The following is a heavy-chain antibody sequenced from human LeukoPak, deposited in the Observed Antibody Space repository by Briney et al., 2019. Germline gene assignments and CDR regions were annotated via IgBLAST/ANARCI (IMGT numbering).Heavy chain of an antibody. CDR1: GFTVSSNY. D-gene: IGHD3-3*01. CDR3: AKTSLWDGSGHYYHMDV. J-gene: IGHJ6*03. Sequence: GGSLRLSCAASGFTVSSNYMSWVRQAPGKGLEWVSVIYSGGSTYYADSVKGRFTISRDNSKNTVDLQMNSLRVEDTAMYYCAKTSLWDGSGHYYHMDVWGKGTAVTISS. V-gene: IGHV3-66*02. CDR2: IYSGGST.